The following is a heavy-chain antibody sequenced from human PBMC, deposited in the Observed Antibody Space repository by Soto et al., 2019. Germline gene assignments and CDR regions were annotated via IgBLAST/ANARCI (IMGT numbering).Heavy chain of an antibody. CDR1: GFNFRNYA. Sequence: GGSLRLSCAASGFNFRNYAMTWVRQTPGKGLEWVSGISGSGGSTYYADSVKGRFSISRDSSKNTLYLQMNSLRAEDTAVYYCAKDVRLRVSYYFDYWGQGTLVTVSS. V-gene: IGHV3-23*01. CDR3: AKDVRLRVSYYFDY. J-gene: IGHJ4*02. CDR2: ISGSGGST. D-gene: IGHD3-10*01.